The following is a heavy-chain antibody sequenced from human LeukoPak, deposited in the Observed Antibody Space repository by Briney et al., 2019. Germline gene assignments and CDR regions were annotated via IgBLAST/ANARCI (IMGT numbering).Heavy chain of an antibody. D-gene: IGHD6-13*01. V-gene: IGHV4-59*08. CDR2: IYYSGST. J-gene: IGHJ4*02. CDR3: ARLVGSSWDIDY. Sequence: PSETLSLTCTVSGGSISSYYWSWIRQPPGKGLEWIGFIYYSGSTNYNPSLKSRVTISVDMSKNQFSLKLNSVTAADTAVYYCARLVGSSWDIDYWGQGTLVTVSS. CDR1: GGSISSYY.